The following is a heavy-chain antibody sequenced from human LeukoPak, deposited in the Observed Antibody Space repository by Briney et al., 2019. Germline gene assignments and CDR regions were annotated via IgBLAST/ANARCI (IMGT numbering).Heavy chain of an antibody. J-gene: IGHJ4*02. CDR3: ARDLRGYSYGNYFDY. CDR2: ISSSSSYI. Sequence: GGSLRLSCAASGFTFSSYSMNWVRQAPGKGLEWVSSISSSSSYIYYADSVKGRFTISRDNAKNSLYLQMNSLRAEDTAVYYCARDLRGYSYGNYFDYWGQGTLVTVSS. CDR1: GFTFSSYS. D-gene: IGHD5-18*01. V-gene: IGHV3-21*01.